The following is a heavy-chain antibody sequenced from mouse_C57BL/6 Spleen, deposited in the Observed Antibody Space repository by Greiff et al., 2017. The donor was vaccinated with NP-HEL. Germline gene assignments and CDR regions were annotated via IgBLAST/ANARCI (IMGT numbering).Heavy chain of an antibody. V-gene: IGHV5-16*01. D-gene: IGHD3-3*01. J-gene: IGHJ2*01. CDR3: AREGGRRYFDY. Sequence: EVKLMESEGGLVQPGSSMKLSCTASGFTFSDYYMAWVRQVPEKGLEWVANINYDGSSTYYLDSLKSRFIISRDNAKNILYLQMSSLKSEDTATYYCAREGGRRYFDYWGQGTTLTVSS. CDR1: GFTFSDYY. CDR2: INYDGSST.